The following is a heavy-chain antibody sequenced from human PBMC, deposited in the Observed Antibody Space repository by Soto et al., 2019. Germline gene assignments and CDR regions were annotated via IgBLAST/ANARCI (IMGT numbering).Heavy chain of an antibody. V-gene: IGHV1-69*01. CDR3: ARGDEMTAVTIFEY. D-gene: IGHD4-17*01. CDR1: GDAFGRYS. Sequence: QVQLEQSGPEVKRPGTSVKVSCKASGDAFGRYSVSWVRQAPGQGLEWIGGVIPVFNTSNYSLKFQGRVAIFADLSTSSVFMELRSLRSEDTALYYCARGDEMTAVTIFEYWGQGTLVTVSS. J-gene: IGHJ4*02. CDR2: VIPVFNTS.